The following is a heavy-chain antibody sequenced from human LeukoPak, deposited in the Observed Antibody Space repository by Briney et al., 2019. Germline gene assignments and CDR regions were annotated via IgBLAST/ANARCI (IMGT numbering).Heavy chain of an antibody. CDR1: GFTVSANY. Sequence: GGSLRLSCAASGFTVSANYRTWLRQAPGKGLEWVSLYGAGAAYYAESVRGRVIISKDNSKNTLFLQMSSLRAEDTAVYYCVSSTGQQLIPYDYWGQGTHVAVSS. J-gene: IGHJ4*02. CDR3: VSSTGQQLIPYDY. V-gene: IGHV3-66*02. CDR2: LYGAGAA. D-gene: IGHD6-13*01.